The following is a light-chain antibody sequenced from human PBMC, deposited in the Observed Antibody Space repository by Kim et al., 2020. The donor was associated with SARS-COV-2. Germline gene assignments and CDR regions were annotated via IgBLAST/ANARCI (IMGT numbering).Light chain of an antibody. CDR2: RNN. V-gene: IGLV1-47*01. CDR3: AAWDDSLSGL. Sequence: GLRDTISSSGSSHIIGSNYVYCGQQPPRTAPKLLFYRNNQRPSGVPDLFSGSMSGTSASLAISGLRSEEDADYYCAAWDDSLSGLFGGGTELTVL. J-gene: IGLJ3*02. CDR1: SHIIGSNY.